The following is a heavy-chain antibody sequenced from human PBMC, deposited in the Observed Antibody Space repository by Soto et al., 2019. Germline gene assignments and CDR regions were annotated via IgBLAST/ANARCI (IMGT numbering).Heavy chain of an antibody. D-gene: IGHD6-19*01. CDR3: AKGRGGWSFDY. CDR2: LSKDGNNK. Sequence: QVNLVESGGGVVQPGRSLRLSCEASGFTLSSYGMHWVRQAPGKGLEWVAALSKDGNNKYYADSVKGRFTISKDKSKNALYVQMNSRRDEDAAVYYCAKGRGGWSFDYWGQGTLVTVSS. J-gene: IGHJ4*02. V-gene: IGHV3-30*18. CDR1: GFTLSSYG.